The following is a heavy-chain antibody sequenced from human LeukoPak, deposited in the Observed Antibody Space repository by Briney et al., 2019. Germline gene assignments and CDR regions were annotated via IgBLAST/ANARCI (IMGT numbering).Heavy chain of an antibody. Sequence: ASVKVSCKASGYTFTSYGISWVRQAPGQGLEWMGRIIPILGIANYAQKFQGRVTITADKSTSTAYMELSSLRSEDTAVYYCARVVRSSSSQYYFDYWGQGTLVTVSS. D-gene: IGHD6-6*01. CDR2: IIPILGIA. CDR1: GYTFTSYG. CDR3: ARVVRSSSSQYYFDY. J-gene: IGHJ4*02. V-gene: IGHV1-69*04.